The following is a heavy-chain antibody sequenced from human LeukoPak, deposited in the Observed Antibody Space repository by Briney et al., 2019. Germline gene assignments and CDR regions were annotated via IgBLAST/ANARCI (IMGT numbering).Heavy chain of an antibody. V-gene: IGHV1-24*01. J-gene: IGHJ5*02. CDR1: GYTLTELS. D-gene: IGHD3-9*01. CDR2: FDPEDGET. Sequence: GASVKVSCKVSGYTLTELSMHWVRQAPGKGLEWMGGFDPEDGETIYAQKFQGRVTMTEDTSTDTAYMELSSLRSEDTVVYYCATSRPEYHYDILTGYHYRNWFDPWGQGTLVTVSS. CDR3: ATSRPEYHYDILTGYHYRNWFDP.